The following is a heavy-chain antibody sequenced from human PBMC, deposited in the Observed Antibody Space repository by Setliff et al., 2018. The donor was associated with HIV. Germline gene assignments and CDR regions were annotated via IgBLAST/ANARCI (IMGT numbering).Heavy chain of an antibody. Sequence: SETLSLTCTVYGGSIDGDSYYWSWIRQAAGKGPEWVGHVHTSGTTNYNPSLRGRVTISLDRSKNQFSLKVDSATATDTAVYFWARVSSSYYFLGAFDSWGQGTLVTVSS. J-gene: IGHJ4*02. V-gene: IGHV4-61*09. D-gene: IGHD2-15*01. CDR1: GGSIDGDSYY. CDR2: VHTSGTT. CDR3: ARVSSSYYFLGAFDS.